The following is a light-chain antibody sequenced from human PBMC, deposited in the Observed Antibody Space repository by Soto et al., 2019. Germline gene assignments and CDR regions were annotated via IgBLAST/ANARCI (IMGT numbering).Light chain of an antibody. J-gene: IGKJ4*01. CDR3: QQYASTPLT. Sequence: EIVLTQSPGTLSLSPGERATLSCRASQSVSSGYLGWYQQKPGQAPRILIYGASSRATGIPERFSGSGSGTDFTLTISRLEPEDFAVYYCQQYASTPLTFGGGTKVEIK. V-gene: IGKV3-20*01. CDR2: GAS. CDR1: QSVSSGY.